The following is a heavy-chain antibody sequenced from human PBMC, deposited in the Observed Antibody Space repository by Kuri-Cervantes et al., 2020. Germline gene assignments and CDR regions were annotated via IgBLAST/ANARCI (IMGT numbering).Heavy chain of an antibody. V-gene: IGHV3-48*01. CDR1: GYTFSSYS. CDR2: ISSSSSTI. CDR3: AADGYSSGWYGR. J-gene: IGHJ5*02. D-gene: IGHD6-19*01. Sequence: GESLKISWAASGYTFSSYSMNWVRQAPGKGLEWVSYISSSSSTISYADSVKGRFTISRDNAKNSLYMQMNSLRSEDTAVYYCAADGYSSGWYGRWGQGTLVTVSS.